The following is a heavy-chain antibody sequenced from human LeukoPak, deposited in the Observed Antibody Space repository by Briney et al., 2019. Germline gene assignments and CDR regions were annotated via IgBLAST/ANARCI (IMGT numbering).Heavy chain of an antibody. D-gene: IGHD2-21*01. J-gene: IGHJ4*02. V-gene: IGHV3-13*01. Sequence: GGSLRLSCAASGFTFSGFDMHWVRQATGRGLEWVSSIASAGDTYYVGSVRVRFNISRENAKNSLYLQMNSLRAGDTAVYYCVRGGHIGFDYWGQGTLVTVSS. CDR2: IASAGDT. CDR1: GFTFSGFD. CDR3: VRGGHIGFDY.